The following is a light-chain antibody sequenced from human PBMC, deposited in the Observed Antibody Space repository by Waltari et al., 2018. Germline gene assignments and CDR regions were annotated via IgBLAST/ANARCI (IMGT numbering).Light chain of an antibody. CDR2: AAS. Sequence: EIVMTQSPATLSVSPGERATLSCRASQSVSSKLAWYQQKPGQAPRLLIHAASTRATGIPARFSGSGSGTEFTLTISSLQSEDFAVYYCQVYNKWPPWTFGQGTKVEMK. J-gene: IGKJ1*01. V-gene: IGKV3-15*01. CDR3: QVYNKWPPWT. CDR1: QSVSSK.